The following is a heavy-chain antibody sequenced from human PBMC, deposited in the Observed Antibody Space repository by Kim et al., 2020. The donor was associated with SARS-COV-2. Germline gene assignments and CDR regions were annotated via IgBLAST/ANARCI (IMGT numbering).Heavy chain of an antibody. V-gene: IGHV1-69*13. J-gene: IGHJ4*02. CDR1: GGTFSSYA. CDR3: ARGGVQLERRSHFDY. Sequence: SVKVSCKASGGTFSSYAISWVRQAPGQGLEWMGGIIPIFGTANYAQKFQGRVTITADESTSTAYMELSSLRSEDTAVYYCARGGVQLERRSHFDYWGQGTLVTVSS. CDR2: IIPIFGTA. D-gene: IGHD1-1*01.